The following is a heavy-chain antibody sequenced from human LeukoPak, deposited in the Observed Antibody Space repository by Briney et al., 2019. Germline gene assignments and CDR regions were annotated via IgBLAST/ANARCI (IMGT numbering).Heavy chain of an antibody. V-gene: IGHV4-39*07. CDR2: IYYSGST. CDR3: ARDQGSIILGYFDY. J-gene: IGHJ4*02. D-gene: IGHD1-14*01. CDR1: GFTFSSYW. Sequence: PGGSLRLSCAASGFTFSSYWMSWVRQAPGKGLEWIGSIYYSGSTYYNPSLKSRVTISVDTSKNQFSLKLSSVTAADTAVYYCARDQGSIILGYFDYWGQGTLVTVSS.